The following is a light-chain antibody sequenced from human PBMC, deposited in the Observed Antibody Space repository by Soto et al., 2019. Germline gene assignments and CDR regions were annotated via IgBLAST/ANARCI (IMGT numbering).Light chain of an antibody. V-gene: IGKV1-5*01. CDR1: QSISNW. CDR2: DAS. Sequence: DIQMIQSPSTLSASVGDRVTITCRASQSISNWLAWYQQKPGKAPKLLIYDASHLESGVPSRFSGSGSGTEFTLTIRSLQPADFATYYCQQYNLFSYTFGQGTKLEIK. J-gene: IGKJ2*01. CDR3: QQYNLFSYT.